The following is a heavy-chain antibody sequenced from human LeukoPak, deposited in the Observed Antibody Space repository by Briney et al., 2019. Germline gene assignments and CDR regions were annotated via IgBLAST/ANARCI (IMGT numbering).Heavy chain of an antibody. Sequence: PSETLSLTCTVSGGSISSYHWIWIRQPPGKGLEWIGYIHYSGSTNYNPSLKSRVTTSVDTSKKQFSLKLRSVTAADTAVYYCARAGGSWSFDYLGQGTLVTVSS. CDR1: GGSISSYH. CDR2: IHYSGST. D-gene: IGHD5-12*01. V-gene: IGHV4-59*08. J-gene: IGHJ4*02. CDR3: ARAGGSWSFDY.